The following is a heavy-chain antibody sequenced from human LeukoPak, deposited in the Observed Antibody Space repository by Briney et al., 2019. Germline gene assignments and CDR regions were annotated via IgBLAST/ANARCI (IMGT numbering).Heavy chain of an antibody. CDR3: ARAKLNIVVVPAAIYFDY. J-gene: IGHJ4*02. CDR1: GGTFSSYA. CDR2: IIPIFGTA. D-gene: IGHD2-2*01. Sequence: ASVKVSCKASGGTFSSYAISWVRQAPGQGLEWMGGIIPIFGTANYAQKFQGRVTITADESTSTAYMELSSLRSEDTAVYYCARAKLNIVVVPAAIYFDYWGQGTLVTVSS. V-gene: IGHV1-69*13.